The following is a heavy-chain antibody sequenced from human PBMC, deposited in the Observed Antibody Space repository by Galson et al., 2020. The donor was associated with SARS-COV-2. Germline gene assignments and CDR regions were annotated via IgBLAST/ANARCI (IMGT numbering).Heavy chain of an antibody. CDR3: ARDGQLSSGWAFDY. CDR2: LFYDGSDK. V-gene: IGHV3-33*01. D-gene: IGHD6-19*01. Sequence: GESLKISCAASGFPFSDHAIHWVRQAPGKGLEWVAQLFYDGSDKYYGDSVKGRFTISRDSSTNMVYLQMNNLKVDDTAVYYCARDGQLSSGWAFDYWGQGTLVTVSS. CDR1: GFPFSDHA. J-gene: IGHJ4*02.